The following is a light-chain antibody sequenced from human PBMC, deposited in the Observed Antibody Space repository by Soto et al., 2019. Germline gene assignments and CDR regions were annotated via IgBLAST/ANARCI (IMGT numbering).Light chain of an antibody. Sequence: DIGLTQSPGTLSLSPGERASLSCRTSESISSEYLAWYQQRPGQAPRLLIYGASSRATGVPDRFSGSGSGTDFTLTITGLEPEDFAVYYFQQYDFGGGTKVDIK. V-gene: IGKV3-20*01. CDR3: QQYD. J-gene: IGKJ4*01. CDR2: GAS. CDR1: ESISSEY.